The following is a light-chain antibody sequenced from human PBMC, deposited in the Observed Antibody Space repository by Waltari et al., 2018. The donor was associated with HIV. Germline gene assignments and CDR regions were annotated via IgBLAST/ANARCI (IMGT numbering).Light chain of an antibody. Sequence: DIQMTQSPSSLSASVGDRVTITCQATQDISNNLNWYQQKPGKVPKLLIYDTSNVVTGVPLRFNGSGSGTDFTFTIRRLQPEDSATYWCQQYHNVPYTFGQGTKLEI. CDR3: QQYHNVPYT. V-gene: IGKV1-33*01. J-gene: IGKJ2*01. CDR1: QDISNN. CDR2: DTS.